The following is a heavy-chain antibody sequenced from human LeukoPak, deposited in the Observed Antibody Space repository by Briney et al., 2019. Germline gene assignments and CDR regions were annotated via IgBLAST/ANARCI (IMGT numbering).Heavy chain of an antibody. CDR1: GLTFSSYE. Sequence: GGSLRLSCAGSGLTFSSYEMNWVRQAPGKGVEGVSYISSSGYTIYYVDSVKGRFTISRDNSRTSLYLQMNSLRAEDTAVYYCARDPNPGIAAAGYDFDYWGQGTLVTVSS. CDR2: ISSSGYTI. J-gene: IGHJ4*02. D-gene: IGHD6-13*01. V-gene: IGHV3-48*03. CDR3: ARDPNPGIAAAGYDFDY.